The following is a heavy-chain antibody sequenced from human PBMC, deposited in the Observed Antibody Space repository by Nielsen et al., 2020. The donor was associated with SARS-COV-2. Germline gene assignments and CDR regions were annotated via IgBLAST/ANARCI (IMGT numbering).Heavy chain of an antibody. J-gene: IGHJ6*02. Sequence: GESLKISCAASGFTFSSYAMSWVRQAPGKGLEWVSAISGSGGSTYYADSVKGRFTISRDNSKNTLYLQMNSLRAEDTAVYYCAKSSLLWFGEESGGMDVWGHGTTVTVSS. V-gene: IGHV3-23*01. CDR2: ISGSGGST. D-gene: IGHD3-10*01. CDR3: AKSSLLWFGEESGGMDV. CDR1: GFTFSSYA.